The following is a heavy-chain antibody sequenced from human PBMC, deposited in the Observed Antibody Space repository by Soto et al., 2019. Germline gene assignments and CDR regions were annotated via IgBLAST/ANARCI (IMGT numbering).Heavy chain of an antibody. Sequence: ASVKVSCKASGGTFSSYAISWVRQAPGQRLEWMGWISAYNGDTKYSENFQGRFTISRDTSTSTLYLHMSSLRTEDTAIYYCARTTAVAGTPEFDYWGQGTLVTVSS. D-gene: IGHD6-19*01. CDR3: ARTTAVAGTPEFDY. CDR1: GGTFSSYA. J-gene: IGHJ4*02. V-gene: IGHV1-18*01. CDR2: ISAYNGDT.